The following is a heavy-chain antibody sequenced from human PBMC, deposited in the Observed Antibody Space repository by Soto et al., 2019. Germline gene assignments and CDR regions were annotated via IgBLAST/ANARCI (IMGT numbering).Heavy chain of an antibody. CDR2: LGIAGDT. CDR3: ARAVGGTYFDY. D-gene: IGHD1-26*01. Sequence: EVPLVESGGGLVQPGGSLRLSCAVSGFTLSDYDMHWVRQATGKGLEWVSVLGIAGDTYYPGSVKGRFTISGENARNSLYLQMNSLRAGDTAVYYCARAVGGTYFDYWGRGTLVTVSS. CDR1: GFTLSDYD. J-gene: IGHJ4*02. V-gene: IGHV3-13*01.